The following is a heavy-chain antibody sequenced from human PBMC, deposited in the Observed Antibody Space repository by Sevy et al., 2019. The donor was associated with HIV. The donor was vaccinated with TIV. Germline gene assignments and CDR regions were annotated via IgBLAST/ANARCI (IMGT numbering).Heavy chain of an antibody. CDR3: AKGQEQLWLRGPDFDY. CDR2: ISGSGGST. Sequence: GGSLRLSCAASGFTFSSYAMSWVRQAPGKGLEWVSAISGSGGSTYYADSVKGRFTISRDNSKNPLFLQMNSLRAEDTAVYYCAKGQEQLWLRGPDFDYWGQGTLVTVSS. V-gene: IGHV3-23*01. J-gene: IGHJ4*02. CDR1: GFTFSSYA. D-gene: IGHD5-18*01.